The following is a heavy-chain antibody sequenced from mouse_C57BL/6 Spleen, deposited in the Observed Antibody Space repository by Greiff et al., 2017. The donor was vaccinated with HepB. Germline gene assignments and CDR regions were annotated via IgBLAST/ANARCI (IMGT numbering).Heavy chain of an antibody. CDR3: ARWGGLYYAMDY. V-gene: IGHV1-20*01. CDR2: INPYNGDT. Sequence: EVKLMESGPELVKPGDSVKISCKASGYSFTGYFMNWVMQSHGKSLEWIGRINPYNGDTFYNQKFKGKATLTVDKSSSTAHMELRSLTSEDSAVYYCARWGGLYYAMDYWGQGTSVTVSS. CDR1: GYSFTGYF. J-gene: IGHJ4*01.